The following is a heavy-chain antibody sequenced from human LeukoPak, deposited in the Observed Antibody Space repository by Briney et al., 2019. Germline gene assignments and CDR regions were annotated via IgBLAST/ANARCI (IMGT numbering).Heavy chain of an antibody. CDR3: ARGLPYCGDDCYYLDD. V-gene: IGHV1-46*01. Sequence: ASVKVSCKASGYTFTSYYMHWVRQAPGQGLEWMGVINPSGGSTSYAQKFQGRVTMTRDTSTSTVYMELSSLRSEDTAVYYCARGLPYCGDDCYYLDDWGQGTLVTVSS. J-gene: IGHJ4*02. CDR1: GYTFTSYY. D-gene: IGHD2-21*02. CDR2: INPSGGST.